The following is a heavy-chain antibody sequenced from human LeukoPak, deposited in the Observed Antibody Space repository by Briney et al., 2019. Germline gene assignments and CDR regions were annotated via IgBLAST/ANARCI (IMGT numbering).Heavy chain of an antibody. CDR1: GFTFDIHA. CDR2: ISYDGSNK. Sequence: GGSLRLSCVGSGFTFDIHAMIWVRQAPGKGLEWVAVISYDGSNKYYADSVKGRFTISRDNSKNTLYLQMNSLRAEDTAVYYCAKDLENYDSSGYYFGPDYWGQGTLVTVSS. D-gene: IGHD3-22*01. CDR3: AKDLENYDSSGYYFGPDY. V-gene: IGHV3-30*18. J-gene: IGHJ4*02.